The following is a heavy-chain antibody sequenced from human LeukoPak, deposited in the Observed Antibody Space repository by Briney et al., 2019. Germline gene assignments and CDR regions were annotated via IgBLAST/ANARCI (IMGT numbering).Heavy chain of an antibody. CDR2: INPSGGST. CDR1: GYTFTSYY. V-gene: IGHV1-46*01. J-gene: IGHJ4*02. D-gene: IGHD4-17*01. CDR3: ARGMTTVTTGAALIFGY. Sequence: GASVKVSCKASGYTFTSYYMHWVRQAPGQELEWMGIINPSGGSTSYAQKFQGRVTMTRDTSTSTVYMELSSLRSEDTAVYYCARGMTTVTTGAALIFGYWGQGTLVTVSS.